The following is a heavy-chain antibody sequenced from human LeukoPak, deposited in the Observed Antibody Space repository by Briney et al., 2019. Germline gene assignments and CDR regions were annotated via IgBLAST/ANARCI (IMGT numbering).Heavy chain of an antibody. CDR1: GFTFSSYA. J-gene: IGHJ1*01. CDR2: ISGSGGST. Sequence: GGSLRLSCAASGFTFSSYAMSWVRQAPGKGLEWVSAISGSGGSTYYADSVKGRFTISRDNSKNTLYLQMNSLRAEVTAVYYCAEVGVAAGYFQHWGQGTLVTVSS. CDR3: AEVGVAAGYFQH. D-gene: IGHD2-15*01. V-gene: IGHV3-23*01.